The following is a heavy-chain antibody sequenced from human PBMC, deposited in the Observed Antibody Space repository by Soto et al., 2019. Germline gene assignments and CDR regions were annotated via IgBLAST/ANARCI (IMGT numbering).Heavy chain of an antibody. V-gene: IGHV1-3*01. CDR2: INAGNGNT. CDR1: GYTFTSYA. J-gene: IGHJ3*02. D-gene: IGHD4-17*01. CDR3: ASSLSDDYYDAFDI. Sequence: ASVKVSCKASGYTFTSYAMHWVRQAPGQRLEWMGWINAGNGNTKYSQKFRGRVTITRDTSASTAYMELSSLRSEDTAVYYCASSLSDDYYDAFDIWGQGTMVTVSS.